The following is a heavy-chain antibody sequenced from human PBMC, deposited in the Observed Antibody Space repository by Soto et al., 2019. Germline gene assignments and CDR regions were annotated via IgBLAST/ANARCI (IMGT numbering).Heavy chain of an antibody. CDR3: ARETGYSSSWYYFVY. V-gene: IGHV3-7*05. Sequence: EVQLVESGGGLVQPGGSLRLSCAASGFTFSSYWMSWVRQAPGKGLEWVANIKQDGSEKYYVDSVKGRFTISRDNAKNSLYLQMNSLRAEDTAVYYCARETGYSSSWYYFVYWGQGTLVTVSS. CDR2: IKQDGSEK. CDR1: GFTFSSYW. J-gene: IGHJ4*02. D-gene: IGHD6-13*01.